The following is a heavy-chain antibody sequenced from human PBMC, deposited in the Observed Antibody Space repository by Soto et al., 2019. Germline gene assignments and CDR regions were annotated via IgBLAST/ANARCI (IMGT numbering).Heavy chain of an antibody. D-gene: IGHD6-13*01. V-gene: IGHV3-53*02. Sequence: VQLVETGGGLIQPGGSLRLSCAASGFTVSSNYMSWVRQAPGKGLEWVSVIYSGGSTYYADSVKGRFTISRDNSKNTLYLQMNSLRAEDTAVYYCARGTHDGSSWYVDYWGQGTLVTVS. CDR1: GFTVSSNY. J-gene: IGHJ4*02. CDR2: IYSGGST. CDR3: ARGTHDGSSWYVDY.